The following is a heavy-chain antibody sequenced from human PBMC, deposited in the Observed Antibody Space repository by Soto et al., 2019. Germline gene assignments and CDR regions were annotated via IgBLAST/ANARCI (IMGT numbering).Heavy chain of an antibody. V-gene: IGHV4-59*01. D-gene: IGHD3-10*01. CDR1: GGSISSYY. J-gene: IGHJ5*02. CDR3: GREILSETGWFDP. Sequence: PSETLSLTCTVSGGSISSYYWSWIRQPPGKGLEWIGYISYSGSTNYNPSLKSRVTISVDTSKNQFSLKLSFVTAADTAVYYCGREILSETGWFDPWGQGTLVTVSS. CDR2: ISYSGST.